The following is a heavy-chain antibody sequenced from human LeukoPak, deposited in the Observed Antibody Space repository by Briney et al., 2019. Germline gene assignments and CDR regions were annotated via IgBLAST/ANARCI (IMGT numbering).Heavy chain of an antibody. J-gene: IGHJ4*02. CDR3: AKGSSVAGTYYFDY. CDR2: ISGSGGST. D-gene: IGHD6-19*01. CDR1: GFTFSSYA. Sequence: GGSLRLSCAASGFTFSSYAMSWVRQAPGKGLEWGSHISGSGGSTSYADSVKGRFTISRDNSKKTLYLQKNSLRAEDTAVYYCAKGSSVAGTYYFDYWGQGTLVTVSS. V-gene: IGHV3-23*01.